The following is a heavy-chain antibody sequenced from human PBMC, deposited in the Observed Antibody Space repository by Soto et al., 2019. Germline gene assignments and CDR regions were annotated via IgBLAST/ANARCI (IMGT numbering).Heavy chain of an antibody. Sequence: QVQLVQSGAEVKMPGSSVRVSCKASGGSFSKYGISWVRQAPGQGLEWMGGIIPMFGIGNYAEKFLGRVTITADESTSTSHMELSSLRSEVTAVYFCERGYRESYFYAMDVWGQGTTVTVSS. CDR3: ERGYRESYFYAMDV. J-gene: IGHJ6*02. CDR1: GGSFSKYG. CDR2: IIPMFGIG. D-gene: IGHD1-26*01. V-gene: IGHV1-69*01.